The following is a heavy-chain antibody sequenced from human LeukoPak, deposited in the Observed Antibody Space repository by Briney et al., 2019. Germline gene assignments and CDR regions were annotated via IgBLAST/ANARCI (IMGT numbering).Heavy chain of an antibody. Sequence: GGSLSLSCAASGFTFSDYYMSWIRQAPGKGLEWVSYISSSGSTIYYADSVKGRFTISRDNAKNSLYLQMNSLRAEDTAVYYCARAYGSGSYKYYYYYMDVWGKGTTVTISS. J-gene: IGHJ6*03. CDR3: ARAYGSGSYKYYYYYMDV. V-gene: IGHV3-11*01. CDR1: GFTFSDYY. CDR2: ISSSGSTI. D-gene: IGHD3-10*01.